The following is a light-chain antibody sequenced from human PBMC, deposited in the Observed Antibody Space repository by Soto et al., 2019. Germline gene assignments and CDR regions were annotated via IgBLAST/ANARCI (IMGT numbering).Light chain of an antibody. CDR3: QQYNSYSGT. CDR1: QGISSW. J-gene: IGKJ1*01. V-gene: IGKV1-5*01. Sequence: IQMTQSPSTLSASVGDRVTITFRASQGISSWLAWYQQKPGKAPKLLIYDASSLESGVPSRFSGSGSGTEFTLTISSLQPDDFATYYCQQYNSYSGTFGQGTKVDNK. CDR2: DAS.